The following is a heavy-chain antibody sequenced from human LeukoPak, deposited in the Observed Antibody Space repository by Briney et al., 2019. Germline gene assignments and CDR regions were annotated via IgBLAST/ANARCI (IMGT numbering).Heavy chain of an antibody. CDR3: AKDRAPGKYCSSTSCWPGYYYGMDV. D-gene: IGHD2-2*01. J-gene: IGHJ6*02. V-gene: IGHV3-23*01. Sequence: GGSLRLSCAASGFTFSSYAMSWVRQAPGKGLEWVSAISGSGGSTYYADSVKGRFTISRDNSKNTLYLQMNSLRAEDTAVYYCAKDRAPGKYCSSTSCWPGYYYGMDVWGQGTTVTVSS. CDR1: GFTFSSYA. CDR2: ISGSGGST.